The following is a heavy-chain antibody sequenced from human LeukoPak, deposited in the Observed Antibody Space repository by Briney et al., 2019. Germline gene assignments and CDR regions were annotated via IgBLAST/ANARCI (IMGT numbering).Heavy chain of an antibody. CDR2: INPNGGVT. D-gene: IGHD5-24*01. CDR3: ARDGGDGYNFYY. J-gene: IGHJ4*02. Sequence: ASVKVSCKASGYTFSGYYMHWLRQTPGQGLEWMGWINPNGGVTNYAQKFQGRVTMTRDTSISTAYMELSRLRSDDTAVYYCARDGGDGYNFYYWGQGTLVTVSS. V-gene: IGHV1-2*02. CDR1: GYTFSGYY.